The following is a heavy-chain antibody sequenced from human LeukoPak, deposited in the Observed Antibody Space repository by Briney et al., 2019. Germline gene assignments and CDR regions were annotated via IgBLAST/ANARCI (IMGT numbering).Heavy chain of an antibody. CDR1: VYTFTSYY. CDR3: ASDYGSGSSYLPHY. J-gene: IGHJ4*02. D-gene: IGHD3-10*01. Sequence: GASEKVSCKASVYTFTSYYMHWVRQAPRQGLEWMGWSNPNRGSTNSSHKFQQRVTLTRHTPIRTAYMALASLRSDGTAIYYCASDYGSGSSYLPHYWGEGPLVTV. CDR2: SNPNRGST. V-gene: IGHV1-2*02.